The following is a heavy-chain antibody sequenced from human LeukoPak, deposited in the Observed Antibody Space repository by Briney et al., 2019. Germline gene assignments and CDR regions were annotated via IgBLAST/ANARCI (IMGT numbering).Heavy chain of an antibody. D-gene: IGHD3-10*01. J-gene: IGHJ3*02. CDR2: IIIGGSTI. Sequence: GGSLRLSSAASGFTFSSYEMNWGRKAPGKGLEWVSYIIIGGSTIYSADSVKGRFTISRDNAKNSVYPQMNSLRAEETAVYYCARDRPGSGSYYGVDAFDIWGQGTMVTVSS. CDR1: GFTFSSYE. CDR3: ARDRPGSGSYYGVDAFDI. V-gene: IGHV3-48*03.